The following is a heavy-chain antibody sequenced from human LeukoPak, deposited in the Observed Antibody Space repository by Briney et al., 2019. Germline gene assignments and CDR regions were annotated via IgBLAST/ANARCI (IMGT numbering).Heavy chain of an antibody. V-gene: IGHV5-51*01. CDR2: IYPGDSDT. Sequence: GESLKISCKGSGYSFTSYWIGWVRQMPGKGLEWMGIIYPGDSDTRYSPSFQGQVTISADKSISTAYLQWSSLKASDTAMYHCARHQDYYGSGRDAFDIWGQGTMVTVSS. CDR3: ARHQDYYGSGRDAFDI. D-gene: IGHD3-10*01. J-gene: IGHJ3*02. CDR1: GYSFTSYW.